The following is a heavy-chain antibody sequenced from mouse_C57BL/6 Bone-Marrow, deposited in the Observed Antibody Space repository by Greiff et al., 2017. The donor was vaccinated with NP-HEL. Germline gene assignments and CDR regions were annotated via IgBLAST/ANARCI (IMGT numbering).Heavy chain of an antibody. V-gene: IGHV1-81*01. J-gene: IGHJ3*01. CDR2: IYPRSGST. Sequence: VKLQQPGAELVRPGASVKLSCKASGYTFTSYGMSWVKQRTGQGLEWIGVIYPRSGSTYYNEKFKGKATLTADKSSSTAYMQLRSLTSEDSAVCFGAREGAYWGQGTLVTVSA. CDR1: GYTFTSYG. CDR3: AREGAY.